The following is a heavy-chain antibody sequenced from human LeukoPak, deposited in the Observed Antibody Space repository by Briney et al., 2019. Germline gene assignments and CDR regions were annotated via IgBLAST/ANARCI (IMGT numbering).Heavy chain of an antibody. CDR3: ARENWYSDY. V-gene: IGHV1-2*02. J-gene: IGHJ4*02. Sequence: ASVKVSCKASGYTFTGYYMHWVRQAPGQGLEWMGWVNPNSGDTNYHQNFQGRVTMTRDTSISTVYMELNRLTSDDTAVYYSARENWYSDYWGQGTLVTVSS. CDR2: VNPNSGDT. D-gene: IGHD1-1*01. CDR1: GYTFTGYY.